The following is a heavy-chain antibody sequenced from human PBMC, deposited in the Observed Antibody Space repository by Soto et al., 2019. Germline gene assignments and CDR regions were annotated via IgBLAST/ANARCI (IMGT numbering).Heavy chain of an antibody. CDR1: GFTFSSYA. D-gene: IGHD3-22*01. J-gene: IGHJ4*02. CDR3: AKDLDSGRYYYDSSGTFGY. Sequence: GGSLRLSCAASGFTFSSYAMSWVRQAPGKGLEWVSAISGSGGSTYYPDSVKGRFTISRDNSKNTLYLQMNSLRAEDTAVYYCAKDLDSGRYYYDSSGTFGYWGQGTLVTVSS. CDR2: ISGSGGST. V-gene: IGHV3-23*01.